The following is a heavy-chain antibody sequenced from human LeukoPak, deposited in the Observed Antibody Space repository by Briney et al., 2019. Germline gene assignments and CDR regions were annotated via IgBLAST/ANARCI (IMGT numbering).Heavy chain of an antibody. D-gene: IGHD4-23*01. Sequence: SGPTLVNPTQTLTLTCTFSGFSLSTSGVGVGWIRQPPGKALEWLALIYWNDDERYSPSLKSRFTITKDTSKNQVVLTMTNMDPIDTATYFCAHFVGGGYSPVLDYCGQGILVTVSS. CDR1: GFSLSTSGVG. CDR3: AHFVGGGYSPVLDY. CDR2: IYWNDDE. V-gene: IGHV2-5*01. J-gene: IGHJ4*02.